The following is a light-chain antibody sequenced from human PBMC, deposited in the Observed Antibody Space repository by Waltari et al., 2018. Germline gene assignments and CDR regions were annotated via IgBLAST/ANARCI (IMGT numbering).Light chain of an antibody. Sequence: DIVMTQSPLSLPVTPGEPASISCRSSQSLLHSNGYNYLDWYLQKPGQSPQLLIYLGSNRSSGVAGRFSSSGSGTDDILKISSMRAEDVGVYYWIQALLTFTFGHETRVEIK. J-gene: IGKJ5*01. V-gene: IGKV2-28*01. CDR1: QSLLHSNGYNY. CDR3: IQALLTFT. CDR2: LGS.